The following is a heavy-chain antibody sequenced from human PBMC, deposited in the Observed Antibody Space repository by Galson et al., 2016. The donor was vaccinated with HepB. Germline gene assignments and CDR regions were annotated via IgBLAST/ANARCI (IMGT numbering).Heavy chain of an antibody. Sequence: SLRLSCAASGFTFSDHYMDWVRQAPGKGLEWVGRTRNKANSYTAEYAASVKGRFTISRDNSENSLYLQMNSLKTEDTAVYYCARGPGTVGATGFDYWGQGTLVTVSS. CDR1: GFTFSDHY. CDR3: ARGPGTVGATGFDY. CDR2: TRNKANSYTA. J-gene: IGHJ4*02. V-gene: IGHV3-72*01. D-gene: IGHD1-26*01.